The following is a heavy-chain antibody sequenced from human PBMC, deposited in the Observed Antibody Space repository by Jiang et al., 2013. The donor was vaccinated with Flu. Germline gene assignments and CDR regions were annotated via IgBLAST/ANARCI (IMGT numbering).Heavy chain of an antibody. J-gene: IGHJ6*02. CDR1: GGSISSFGHY. CDR2: IFHSGNT. D-gene: IGHD2-15*01. CDR3: ASSRYCSGGRCAYGMDV. V-gene: IGHV4-31*01. Sequence: GPGLVKPSQTLSLTCTVSGGSISSFGHYWSWIRQHPGKGLEWIGCIFHSGNTYYNPSLKSLVSLSVDTSENQFSLKLDSVTAADTAVYYCASSRYCSGGRCAYGMDVWGQGDHGHRLL.